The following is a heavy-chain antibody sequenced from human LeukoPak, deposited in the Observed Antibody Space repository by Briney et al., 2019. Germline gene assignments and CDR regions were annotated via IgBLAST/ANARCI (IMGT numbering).Heavy chain of an antibody. Sequence: PGGSLRLSCAASGFTFSNAWMSWVRQAPGKGLEWVGRIKSKTDGGTTDYAAPVKGRLTISRDDSKNTLYLQMNSLKTEDTAVYYCTTERYNWNYVLDYWGQGTLVTVSS. CDR3: TTERYNWNYVLDY. V-gene: IGHV3-15*01. CDR1: GFTFSNAW. CDR2: IKSKTDGGTT. D-gene: IGHD1-7*01. J-gene: IGHJ4*02.